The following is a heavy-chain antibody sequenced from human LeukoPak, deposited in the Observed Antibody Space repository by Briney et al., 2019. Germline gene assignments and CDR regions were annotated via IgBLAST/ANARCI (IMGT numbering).Heavy chain of an antibody. V-gene: IGHV4-34*01. Sequence: SETLSLTCAVYGGSFSGYYWSWIRQPPGKGLEWIGEINHSGSTNYNPSLKSRVTISVDTSKNQFSLKLSSVTAADTAVYYCARATLRRITMIVVVIRGGVLDYWGQGTLVTVSS. CDR3: ARATLRRITMIVVVIRGGVLDY. D-gene: IGHD3-22*01. CDR1: GGSFSGYY. J-gene: IGHJ4*02. CDR2: INHSGST.